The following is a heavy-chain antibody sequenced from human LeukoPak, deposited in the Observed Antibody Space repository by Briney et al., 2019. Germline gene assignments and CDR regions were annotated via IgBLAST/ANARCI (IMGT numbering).Heavy chain of an antibody. J-gene: IGHJ5*02. CDR1: GGSVSSGSYY. CDR3: ASNLSGSYYNWFDP. V-gene: IGHV4-61*01. Sequence: SETLSLTCTVSGGSVSSGSYYWSWIRQPPGKGLEWIGYIYYSGSTNYNPSLKSRVTISVDTSKNQFSLKLSSVTAADTAVYSCASNLSGSYYNWFDPWGQGTLVTVSS. CDR2: IYYSGST. D-gene: IGHD1-26*01.